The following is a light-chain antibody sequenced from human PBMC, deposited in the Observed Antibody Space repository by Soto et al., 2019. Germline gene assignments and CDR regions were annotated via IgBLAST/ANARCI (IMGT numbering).Light chain of an antibody. V-gene: IGLV2-14*01. J-gene: IGLJ2*01. CDR3: SSYTSRSAYLV. CDR2: EVT. CDR1: SSDVGGYNY. Sequence: QSALTQPASVSGSPGQSITISCTGTSSDVGGYNYVSWYQQPPGKAPKLIIYEVTNRPSGLSNRFSGSKSGNTASLTISGLQAEDEADYYCSSYTSRSAYLVFGGGTKVTVL.